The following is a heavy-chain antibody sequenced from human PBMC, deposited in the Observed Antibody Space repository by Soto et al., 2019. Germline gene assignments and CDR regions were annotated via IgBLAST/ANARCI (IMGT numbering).Heavy chain of an antibody. CDR3: ARLGITIFGVVINYYYGMDV. J-gene: IGHJ6*02. V-gene: IGHV1-18*01. CDR1: GYSFTSYA. CDR2: INAYNGNT. D-gene: IGHD3-3*01. Sequence: ASVKVSCKASGYSFTSYAMHWVRQAPGQRLEWMGWINAYNGNTNYAQKLQGRVTMTTDTSTSTAYMELRSLRSDDTAVYYCARLGITIFGVVINYYYGMDVWGQGTTVTVSS.